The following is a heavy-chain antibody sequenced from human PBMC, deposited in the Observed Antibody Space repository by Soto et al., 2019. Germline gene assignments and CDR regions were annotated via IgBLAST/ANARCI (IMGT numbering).Heavy chain of an antibody. CDR1: GYTFTSYA. CDR3: ARGYCSGGSCYPPDYYYYYYMDV. Sequence: QVQLVQSGAEVKKPGASVKVSCKASGYTFTSYAMHWVRQAPGQRLEWMGWINAGNGNTKYSQKFQGRVTITRDTSASEAYMELSSLRSEDTAVSYCARGYCSGGSCYPPDYYYYYYMDVWGKGTTVTVSS. D-gene: IGHD2-15*01. CDR2: INAGNGNT. V-gene: IGHV1-3*01. J-gene: IGHJ6*03.